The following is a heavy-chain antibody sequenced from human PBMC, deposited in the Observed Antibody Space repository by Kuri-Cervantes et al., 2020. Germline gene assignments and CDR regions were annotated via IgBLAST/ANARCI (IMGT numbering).Heavy chain of an antibody. V-gene: IGHV4-34*01. D-gene: IGHD3-10*01. CDR1: GGSFSGYY. CDR2: INHSGST. CDR3: ARGNYYGSGSLDY. J-gene: IGHJ4*02. Sequence: GSLRLSCAVYGGSFSGYYWSWIRQPPGKGLEWIGEINHSGSTNYNPSLKSRVTISVDTSKNQFSLKLSSVTAADTAVYYCARGNYYGSGSLDYWGQGTLVTVSS.